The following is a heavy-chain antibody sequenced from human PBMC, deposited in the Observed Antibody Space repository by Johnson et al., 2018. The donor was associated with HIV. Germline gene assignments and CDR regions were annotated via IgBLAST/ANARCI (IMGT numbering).Heavy chain of an antibody. CDR3: ARESLLITPRRDDAFDI. J-gene: IGHJ3*02. Sequence: VTLVESGGGLVQPGGSLRLSCAASGFTFSSYWMSWVRQAPGKGLEWVANIKQDGSEKYYVDSVKGRFTISRDNAKNSLYLQMNSLTAEDTALYYCARESLLITPRRDDAFDIWGQGTMVTVSS. CDR2: IKQDGSEK. V-gene: IGHV3-7*03. CDR1: GFTFSSYW. D-gene: IGHD6-6*01.